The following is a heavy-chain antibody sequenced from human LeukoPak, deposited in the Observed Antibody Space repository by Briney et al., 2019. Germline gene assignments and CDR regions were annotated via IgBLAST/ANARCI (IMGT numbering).Heavy chain of an antibody. Sequence: GGSLRLSCVASGFTYSHNGMHWVRQAPGKGLGWVAFIQYDGNTIFYADSVKGRFTISRDNSKNTLYLQMNSLRTDDTAVYYCGKERSGSYVHAFDPWGQGTVVTVSS. D-gene: IGHD3-3*01. CDR1: GFTYSHNG. CDR3: GKERSGSYVHAFDP. CDR2: IQYDGNTI. V-gene: IGHV3-30*02. J-gene: IGHJ5*02.